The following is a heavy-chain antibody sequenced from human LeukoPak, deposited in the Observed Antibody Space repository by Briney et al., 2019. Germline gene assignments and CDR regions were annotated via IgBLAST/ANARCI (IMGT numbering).Heavy chain of an antibody. Sequence: GGSLRLSCAASGFTFSSYGMHGVRQAPGKGLEWVAVIWYDGSNKYYADSVKGRFTISRDNSKNTLYLQMNSLRAEDTAVYYCARGREYCSSTSCRDAFDIWGLGTMVTVSS. J-gene: IGHJ3*02. CDR2: IWYDGSNK. CDR1: GFTFSSYG. D-gene: IGHD2-2*01. V-gene: IGHV3-33*01. CDR3: ARGREYCSSTSCRDAFDI.